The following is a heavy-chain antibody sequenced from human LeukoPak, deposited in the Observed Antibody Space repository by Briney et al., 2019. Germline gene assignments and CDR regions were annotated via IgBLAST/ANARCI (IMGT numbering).Heavy chain of an antibody. CDR1: GGSFSGYY. CDR2: INHSGST. Sequence: SETLSLTCAVYGGSFSGYYWSWIRQPPGKGLEWIGEINHSGSTNYNPSLKSRVTISVDTAKNQFSVKLRSVTAADTAVYYCAGGSEVAAAGTPLADYWGQGTLVTVSS. D-gene: IGHD6-13*01. V-gene: IGHV4-34*01. J-gene: IGHJ4*02. CDR3: AGGSEVAAAGTPLADY.